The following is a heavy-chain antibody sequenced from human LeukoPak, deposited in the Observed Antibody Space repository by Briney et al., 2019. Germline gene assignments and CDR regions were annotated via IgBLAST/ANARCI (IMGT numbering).Heavy chain of an antibody. CDR2: ISAYNGNT. CDR3: ARRRSRAAAGGIDY. J-gene: IGHJ4*02. D-gene: IGHD6-13*01. Sequence: VASVKVSCKASGYTFTSYGISWVRQAPGQGLEWMGWISAYNGNTNYAQKLQGRVTMTTDTSTSTAYMELRSLRSDDTAVYYCARRRSRAAAGGIDYWGQGTLVTVSS. CDR1: GYTFTSYG. V-gene: IGHV1-18*01.